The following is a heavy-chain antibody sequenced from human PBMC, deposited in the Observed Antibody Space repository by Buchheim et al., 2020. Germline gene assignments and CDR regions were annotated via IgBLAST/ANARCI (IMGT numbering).Heavy chain of an antibody. CDR3: ARGGGIAAALDY. Sequence: QVQLQESGPGLVKPSETLSLTCTVSGGSISSYYWSWIRQPPGKGLEWIGYIYYSGSTHYNPSLKSRVTISVDTSKNQFSLKLSSVTAADTAVYYCARGGGIAAALDYWGQGTL. CDR1: GGSISSYY. V-gene: IGHV4-59*01. D-gene: IGHD6-13*01. CDR2: IYYSGST. J-gene: IGHJ4*02.